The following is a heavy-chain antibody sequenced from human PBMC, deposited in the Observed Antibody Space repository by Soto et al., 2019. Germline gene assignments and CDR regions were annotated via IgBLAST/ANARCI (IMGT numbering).Heavy chain of an antibody. CDR2: INSDGSST. V-gene: IGHV3-74*01. D-gene: IGHD2-15*01. CDR1: GFTFSSYW. CDR3: ASLGEDCSGGSCYYPPNYYYGMDV. Sequence: GGSLRLSCAASGFTFSSYWMHWVRQAPGKGLVWVSRINSDGSSTSYADSVKGRFTISRDNAKNTLYLQMNSLRAEDTAVYYCASLGEDCSGGSCYYPPNYYYGMDVWGQGTTVTVSS. J-gene: IGHJ6*02.